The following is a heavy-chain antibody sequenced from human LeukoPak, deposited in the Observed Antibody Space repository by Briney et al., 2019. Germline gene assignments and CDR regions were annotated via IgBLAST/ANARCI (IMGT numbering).Heavy chain of an antibody. CDR3: NSDAYYYYYMDV. CDR2: IRSKANSYAT. V-gene: IGHV3-73*01. CDR1: GFTFSGSA. J-gene: IGHJ6*03. D-gene: IGHD2-15*01. Sequence: GGSLKLSCAASGFTFSGSAMHWVRQASGKGLEWVGRIRSKANSYATAYAASVKGRFTISRDDSKNTAYLQMNSLKTEDTAVYYCNSDAYYYYYMDVWGKGTTVTVSS.